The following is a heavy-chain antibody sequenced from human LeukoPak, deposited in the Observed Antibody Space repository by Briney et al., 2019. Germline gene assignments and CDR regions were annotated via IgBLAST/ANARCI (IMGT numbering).Heavy chain of an antibody. V-gene: IGHV3-7*01. CDR1: GFFSGSW. Sequence: GGSLRLSCTASGFFSGSWMSWVRRAPGKGLEWVASINQDGSRKYYVDSVKGRFTISRDNANNSLSLQMNSLRAEDTAVYYCARQCSGYDPFDYWGQGTLVTVSS. CDR3: ARQCSGYDPFDY. D-gene: IGHD5-12*01. J-gene: IGHJ4*02. CDR2: INQDGSRK.